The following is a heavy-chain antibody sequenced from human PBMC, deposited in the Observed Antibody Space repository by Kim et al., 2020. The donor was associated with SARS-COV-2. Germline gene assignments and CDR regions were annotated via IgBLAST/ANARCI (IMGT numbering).Heavy chain of an antibody. V-gene: IGHV1-46*01. J-gene: IGHJ3*02. CDR2: INPSGGST. CDR3: ARDLGKYQLSSSPGRAFDI. D-gene: IGHD2-2*01. Sequence: ASVKVSCKASGYTFTSYYMHWVRQAPGQGLEWMGIINPSGGSTSYAQKFQGRVTMTRDTSTSTVYMELSSLRSEDTAVYYCARDLGKYQLSSSPGRAFDIWGQGTMVTVSS. CDR1: GYTFTSYY.